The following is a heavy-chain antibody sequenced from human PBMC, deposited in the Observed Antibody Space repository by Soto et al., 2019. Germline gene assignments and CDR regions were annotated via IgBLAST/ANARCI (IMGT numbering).Heavy chain of an antibody. CDR1: GFTFSNAW. CDR2: IKSKTDGGTT. D-gene: IGHD2-2*02. CDR3: KLSGRYCSSTSCYNYYYYYYMDV. V-gene: IGHV3-15*01. Sequence: GGSLRLSCAASGFTFSNAWMSWVRQAPGKGLEWVGRIKSKTDGGTTDYAAPVKGRFTISRDDSKNTLYLQMNSLKTEDTAVYYCKLSGRYCSSTSCYNYYYYYYMDVWGKGTTVNVSS. J-gene: IGHJ6*03.